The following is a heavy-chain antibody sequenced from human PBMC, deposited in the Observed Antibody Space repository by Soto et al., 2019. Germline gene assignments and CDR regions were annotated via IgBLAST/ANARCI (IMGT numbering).Heavy chain of an antibody. V-gene: IGHV2-26*01. CDR3: ARTHESFIAAAGTDFDY. CDR2: IFLNDAK. D-gene: IGHD6-13*01. Sequence: QVTLKESGPVLVQPTETLTLTCTVSGFSLSNARMGVSWIRQPPGKALEWLAHIFLNDAKSYSTSLNSRLTISKDTSKSQVVLTMTNMDPVDTATYYCARTHESFIAAAGTDFDYWGQGTLVTVSS. CDR1: GFSLSNARMG. J-gene: IGHJ4*02.